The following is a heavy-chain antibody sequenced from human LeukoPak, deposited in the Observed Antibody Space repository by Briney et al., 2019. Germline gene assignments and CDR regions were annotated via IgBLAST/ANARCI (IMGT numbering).Heavy chain of an antibody. CDR2: INHSGST. V-gene: IGHV4-34*01. Sequence: SGTLSLTCTGSGGSLSSYYWSWLRQPPGKGLEWMGEINHSGSTNYNPCLKSRVTISVDTSKNQFSLKLSSVTAADTAVYYCARGGIAAAKSIFDYWGQGTLVTVSS. CDR1: GGSLSSYY. J-gene: IGHJ4*02. CDR3: ARGGIAAAKSIFDY. D-gene: IGHD6-13*01.